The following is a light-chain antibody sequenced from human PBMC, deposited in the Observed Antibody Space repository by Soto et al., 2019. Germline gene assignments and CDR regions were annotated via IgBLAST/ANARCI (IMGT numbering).Light chain of an antibody. CDR2: QVT. CDR1: SSDIGGYYY. J-gene: IGLJ1*01. Sequence: QSVLTQPASVSGSPGQSTTISCTGTSSDIGGYYYVSWYQHHPGKAPKLLIYQVTNRPSRVSNRFSGSKSGNTASLTISGLQADDEADYYCTSYSSSDIFDVFXTGTKLTVL. CDR3: TSYSSSDIFDV. V-gene: IGLV2-14*01.